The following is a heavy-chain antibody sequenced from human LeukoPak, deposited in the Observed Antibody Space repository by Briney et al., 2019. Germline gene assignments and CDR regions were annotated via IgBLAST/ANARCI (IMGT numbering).Heavy chain of an antibody. CDR1: GFTFTSSA. CDR2: IVVGSGNT. J-gene: IGHJ4*02. CDR3: AADLGYCSGGSCYSGVYFDY. Sequence: SVKVSCKASGFTFTSSAMQWVRQARGQRLEWIGWIVVGSGNTNYAQKFQERVTITRDMSTSTAYMELSSLRSEDTAVYYCAADLGYCSGGSCYSGVYFDYWGQGTLVTVSS. D-gene: IGHD2-15*01. V-gene: IGHV1-58*02.